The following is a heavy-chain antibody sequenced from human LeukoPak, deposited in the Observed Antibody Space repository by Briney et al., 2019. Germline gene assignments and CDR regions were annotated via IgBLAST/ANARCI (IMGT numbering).Heavy chain of an antibody. Sequence: GASVKVSCKASGYTFTGYYMHWVRQAPGQGLEWMGWINPNSGGTNYAQKFQGRVTMTRDTSISTAYMELSRLRSDDTAVYYCARGGGGGRDYVWGSYLGGEWGQGTMVTVSS. V-gene: IGHV1-2*02. CDR1: GYTFTGYY. CDR2: INPNSGGT. J-gene: IGHJ3*01. CDR3: ARGGGGGRDYVWGSYLGGE. D-gene: IGHD3-16*02.